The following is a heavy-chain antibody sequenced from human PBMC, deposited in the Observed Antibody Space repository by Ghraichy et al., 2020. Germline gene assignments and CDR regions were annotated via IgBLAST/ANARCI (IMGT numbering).Heavy chain of an antibody. CDR3: TRDSLAMFGVDMPFDP. Sequence: GSLRLSCAASGFTFSSYNMHWVRRAPGKGLEWIAYISATATTTYYADSVKGRFSISRDNVNNLVFLQMSSLRDDDTAVYYCTRDSLAMFGVDMPFDPWGQGTRVTV. J-gene: IGHJ5*02. CDR2: ISATATTT. CDR1: GFTFSSYN. D-gene: IGHD3-3*01. V-gene: IGHV3-48*02.